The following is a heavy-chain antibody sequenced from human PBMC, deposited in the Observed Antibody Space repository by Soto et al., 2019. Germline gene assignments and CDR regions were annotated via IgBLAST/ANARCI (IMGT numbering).Heavy chain of an antibody. Sequence: PSETLSLTCAVYGGSFSGYYWSWIRQPPGKGLEWIGEINHSGSTNYNPSLKSRVTISVDTSKNQFSLKLSSVTAADTAVYYCARVRGYSYGPYYYGMDVWGQGTTVTVSS. CDR3: ARVRGYSYGPYYYGMDV. J-gene: IGHJ6*02. D-gene: IGHD5-18*01. V-gene: IGHV4-34*01. CDR2: INHSGST. CDR1: GGSFSGYY.